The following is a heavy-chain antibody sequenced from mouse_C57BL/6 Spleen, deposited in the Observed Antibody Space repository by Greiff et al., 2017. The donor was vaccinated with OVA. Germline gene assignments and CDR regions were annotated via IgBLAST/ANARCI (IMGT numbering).Heavy chain of an antibody. V-gene: IGHV5-9*01. Sequence: EVQLVESGGGLVKPGGSLKLSCAASGFTFSSYTMSWVRQTPEKRLEWVATISGGGGNTYYPDSVKGRFTISRDTAKNTLYLQMSSLWSEDTALYYRARLLANWDAMDYWGQGTSVTVSS. J-gene: IGHJ4*01. D-gene: IGHD4-1*01. CDR2: ISGGGGNT. CDR1: GFTFSSYT. CDR3: ARLLANWDAMDY.